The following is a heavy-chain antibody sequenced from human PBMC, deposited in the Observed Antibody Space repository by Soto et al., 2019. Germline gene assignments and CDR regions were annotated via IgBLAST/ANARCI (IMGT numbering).Heavy chain of an antibody. Sequence: QVQLQESGPGLVKPSQTLSLTCTVSGGSISSGGYYWSWIRQHPGKGLEWIGYIYYSGSTYYNPSLKSRVTISVDTSKNQVSLKLSSVTAADTAVYDCARDSGYSYGYAIDYWGQGTLVTVSS. CDR3: ARDSGYSYGYAIDY. CDR1: GGSISSGGYY. D-gene: IGHD5-18*01. CDR2: IYYSGST. J-gene: IGHJ4*02. V-gene: IGHV4-31*03.